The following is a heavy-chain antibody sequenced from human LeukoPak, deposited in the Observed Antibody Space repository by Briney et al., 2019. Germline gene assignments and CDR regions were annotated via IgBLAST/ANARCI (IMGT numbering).Heavy chain of an antibody. CDR3: ARVYNPADFWSGYQPRGYFDY. Sequence: GASVKVSCKASGYTFTGYYMHWVRQAPGQGLEWMGWINPNSGGTNYAQKFQGRVTMTRDTSISTAYMELSRLRSDDTAVYYCARVYNPADFWSGYQPRGYFDYWGQGTLVTVSS. CDR1: GYTFTGYY. V-gene: IGHV1-2*02. J-gene: IGHJ4*02. CDR2: INPNSGGT. D-gene: IGHD3-3*01.